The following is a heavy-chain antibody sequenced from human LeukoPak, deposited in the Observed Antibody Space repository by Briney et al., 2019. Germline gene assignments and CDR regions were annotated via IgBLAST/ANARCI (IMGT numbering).Heavy chain of an antibody. CDR3: VTDLHGINWYVH. D-gene: IGHD1-20*01. J-gene: IGHJ4*02. V-gene: IGHV3-30*02. Sequence: GGSLRLSCAASGFTFSSYGMHWVRQAPGKGLEWVAFIWDDGSDKYYADSVKGRFSISRDHSKNTLYLQMNSLRPDDTSMYYCVTDLHGINWYVHWGQGTLVTVSS. CDR2: IWDDGSDK. CDR1: GFTFSSYG.